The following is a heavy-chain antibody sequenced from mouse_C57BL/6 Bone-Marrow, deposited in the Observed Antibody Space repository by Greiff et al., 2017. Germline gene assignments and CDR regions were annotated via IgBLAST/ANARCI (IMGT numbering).Heavy chain of an antibody. CDR2: IHPNSGST. J-gene: IGHJ2*01. D-gene: IGHD2-2*01. V-gene: IGHV1-64*01. CDR3: ARVGLRRRGYYFDY. Sequence: QVQLQQPGAELVKPGASVKLSCKASGYTFTSYWMHWVKQRPGQGLEWIGMIHPNSGSTNYNEKFKSKATLTLDTSSSTAYMQLSSLTSEDSAVYYCARVGLRRRGYYFDYWGQGTTLTVSS. CDR1: GYTFTSYW.